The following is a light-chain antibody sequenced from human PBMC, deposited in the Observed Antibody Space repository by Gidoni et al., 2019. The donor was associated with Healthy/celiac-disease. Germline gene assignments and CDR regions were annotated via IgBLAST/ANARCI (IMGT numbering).Light chain of an antibody. V-gene: IGKV1-39*01. J-gene: IGKJ1*01. CDR1: QSISSY. CDR2: AAS. CDR3: QQSYSTPWT. Sequence: DIQMTQSPYSLSASVGDRVPITCRASQSISSYLNWYQQKPGKSPKHLIYAASSLQSGVPSSFSGSGSGTDFTLTISSLQPEEFATYYCQQSYSTPWTFGQXTKVEIK.